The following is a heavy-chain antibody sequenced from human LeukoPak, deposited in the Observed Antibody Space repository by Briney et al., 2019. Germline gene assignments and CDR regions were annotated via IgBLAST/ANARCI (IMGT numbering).Heavy chain of an antibody. J-gene: IGHJ5*02. CDR1: GYTFTGYY. Sequence: ASVKVSCKASGYTFTGYYMHWVRQAPGQGLEWMGWINPNSGGTNYAQKFQGRVTMTRDTSISTAYMELSRLRSDDTAVYYCARDLTMVRGVIMTWGQGALVTVSS. CDR3: ARDLTMVRGVIMT. V-gene: IGHV1-2*02. CDR2: INPNSGGT. D-gene: IGHD3-10*01.